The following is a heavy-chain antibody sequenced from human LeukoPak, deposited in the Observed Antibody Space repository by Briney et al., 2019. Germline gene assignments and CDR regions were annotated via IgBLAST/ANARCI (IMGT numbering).Heavy chain of an antibody. V-gene: IGHV1-24*01. CDR1: GYTLTELS. J-gene: IGHJ4*02. D-gene: IGHD3-22*01. CDR3: ATVPHYYDSSGLPSDY. Sequence: ASVKVSCKVSGYTLTELSMHWVRQAPGKGLEWMGGFDPEDGETIYAQKFQGRVTMTEDTSTDTAYMELSSLRSEDTAVYYCATVPHYYDSSGLPSDYWGQGTLVTVSS. CDR2: FDPEDGET.